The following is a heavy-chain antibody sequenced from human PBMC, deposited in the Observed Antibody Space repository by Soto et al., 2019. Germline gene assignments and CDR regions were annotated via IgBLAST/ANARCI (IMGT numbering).Heavy chain of an antibody. CDR2: INHSGST. V-gene: IGHV4-34*01. CDR3: ARGRAQLWSPGVYYYYYYMDV. D-gene: IGHD5-18*01. Sequence: SETLSLTCAVYGGSFSGYYWSWIRQPPGKGLEWIGEINHSGSTNYNPSLKSRVTISVDTSKNQFSLKLSSVTAADTAEYYCARGRAQLWSPGVYYYYYYMDVWGKGTTVTVSS. CDR1: GGSFSGYY. J-gene: IGHJ6*03.